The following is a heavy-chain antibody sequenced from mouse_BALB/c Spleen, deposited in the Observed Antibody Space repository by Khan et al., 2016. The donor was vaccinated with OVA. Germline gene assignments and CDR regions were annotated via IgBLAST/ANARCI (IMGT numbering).Heavy chain of an antibody. V-gene: IGHV2-6-1*01. D-gene: IGHD2-10*01. CDR2: IWSDGST. Sequence: QVQLKQSGPGLVAPSQSLSITCTISGFSLTNYGVHWVRQPPGKGLEWLVVIWSDGSTTYNSALKSRLIISKDNSKSQVFLKMNSLQTDDTAVYFCARQPYYHYNIMDYWGQGTSVTGSS. CDR1: GFSLTNYG. J-gene: IGHJ4*01. CDR3: ARQPYYHYNIMDY.